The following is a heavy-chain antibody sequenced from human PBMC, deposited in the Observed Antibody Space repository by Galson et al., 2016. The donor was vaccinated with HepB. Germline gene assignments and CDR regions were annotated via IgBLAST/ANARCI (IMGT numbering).Heavy chain of an antibody. CDR3: AREMHVAAAAAFDF. V-gene: IGHV3-33*01. Sequence: SLRLSCAASEFTFSTYGMHWVRQAPGKGLEWVALIWHDGSNKYYADSVKGRFTIPRDNPKNTLYLQMNSLKVEDTAVYYCAREMHVAAAAAFDFWGRGTLVTASS. CDR2: IWHDGSNK. J-gene: IGHJ4*02. D-gene: IGHD6-13*01. CDR1: EFTFSTYG.